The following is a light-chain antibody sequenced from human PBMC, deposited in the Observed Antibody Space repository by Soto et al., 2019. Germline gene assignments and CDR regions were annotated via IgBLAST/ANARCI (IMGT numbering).Light chain of an antibody. CDR2: DAF. CDR1: QSVRSY. CDR3: QQRGNWPQT. Sequence: EIVLTQSPATLSLSPGERATLSCRASQSVRSYLAWYQQKPGQTPRLLIYDAFNRATGIPARFSVSGSGTDFTLTITSLEPEDFAVYYCQQRGNWPQTFGPGTKVDI. V-gene: IGKV3-11*01. J-gene: IGKJ3*01.